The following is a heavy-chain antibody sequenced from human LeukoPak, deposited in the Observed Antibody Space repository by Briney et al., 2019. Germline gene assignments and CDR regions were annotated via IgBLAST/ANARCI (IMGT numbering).Heavy chain of an antibody. D-gene: IGHD4-23*01. CDR2: MYSGGST. CDR1: GFTVSSSY. J-gene: IGHJ4*02. Sequence: GGSLTLSCAASGFTVSSSYMSWVRQAPGKGLEWVSVMYSGGSTYYADSVKGRFNIFRDNSKNTLYLQMNSLRAEDTAVYYCAKREPRAGGFDYWGQGTLVTVSS. CDR3: AKREPRAGGFDY. V-gene: IGHV3-66*01.